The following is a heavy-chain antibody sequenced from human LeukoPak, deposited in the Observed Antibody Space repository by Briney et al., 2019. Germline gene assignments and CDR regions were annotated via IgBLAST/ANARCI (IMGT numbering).Heavy chain of an antibody. CDR2: IIPILGIA. Sequence: SVKVSCKASGGTFSSYAISWVRQAPEQGLEWMGRIIPILGIANYAQKFQGRVTITADKSTSTAYMELSSLRSEDTAVYYCARFRYCGGGCHYYFDYWGQGTLVTVSS. D-gene: IGHD2-21*02. CDR3: ARFRYCGGGCHYYFDY. J-gene: IGHJ4*02. CDR1: GGTFSSYA. V-gene: IGHV1-69*04.